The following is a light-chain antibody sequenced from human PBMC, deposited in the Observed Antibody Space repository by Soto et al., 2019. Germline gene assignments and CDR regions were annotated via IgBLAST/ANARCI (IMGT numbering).Light chain of an antibody. V-gene: IGLV2-23*02. CDR3: CSYARSSTPGV. J-gene: IGLJ1*01. Sequence: QSALTQPASVSGSPGQSITISCTGTSSDVGSYNLVSWYQQHPGKAPTLMIYDVTNRPSGVSDRFSGSKSGNTASLTISGLQAEDEADYYCCSYARSSTPGVFGTGTKVT. CDR2: DVT. CDR1: SSDVGSYNL.